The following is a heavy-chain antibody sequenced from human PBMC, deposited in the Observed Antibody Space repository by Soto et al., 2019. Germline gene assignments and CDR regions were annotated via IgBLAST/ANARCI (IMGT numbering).Heavy chain of an antibody. CDR1: GFTFSSYA. J-gene: IGHJ6*02. D-gene: IGHD1-20*01. V-gene: IGHV3-23*01. CDR2: ISYSGGST. CDR3: ARDLSITGTRHGMDV. Sequence: EVQLLESGGGLVQPGGSLRLSCAASGFTFSSYAMNWVRQAPGKGLEWVSAISYSGGSTYYADSVKGRFTISRDNSKNTLYLQMNSLRAEDTAVYYCARDLSITGTRHGMDVWGQGTTVTVSS.